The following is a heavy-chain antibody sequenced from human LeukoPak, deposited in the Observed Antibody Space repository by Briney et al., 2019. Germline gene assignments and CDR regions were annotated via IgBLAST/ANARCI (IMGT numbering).Heavy chain of an antibody. D-gene: IGHD3-3*01. CDR3: AKAGQSSYYDPPAGDV. Sequence: SVKVSCKASGGTFSSYAISWVRQAPGQGLEWMGGIIPIFGTANYAQKFQGRVTITADESTSTAYMELSSLRSEDTAVYYCAKAGQSSYYDPPAGDVWGKGTTVTVSS. CDR1: GGTFSSYA. CDR2: IIPIFGTA. V-gene: IGHV1-69*13. J-gene: IGHJ6*04.